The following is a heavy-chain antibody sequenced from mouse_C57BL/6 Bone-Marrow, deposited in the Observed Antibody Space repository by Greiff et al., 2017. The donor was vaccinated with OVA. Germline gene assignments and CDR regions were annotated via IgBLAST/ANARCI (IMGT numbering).Heavy chain of an antibody. V-gene: IGHV1-55*01. D-gene: IGHD1-1*01. CDR3: ATPGRNYYGSIYWYFDV. CDR2: IYPGSGST. Sequence: QVQLQQPGAELVKPGASVKMSCKASGYTFTSYWITWVKQRPGQGLEWIGDIYPGSGSTNYNEKFKSKATLTVDKSSSTAYMQLSSLTSEDSAVYYCATPGRNYYGSIYWYFDVWGTGTTVTVSS. CDR1: GYTFTSYW. J-gene: IGHJ1*03.